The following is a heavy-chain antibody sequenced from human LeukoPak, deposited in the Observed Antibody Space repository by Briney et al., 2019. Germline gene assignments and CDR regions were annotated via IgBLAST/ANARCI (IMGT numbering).Heavy chain of an antibody. Sequence: ASVKVSCKASGYSFTSYDINWVRQATGQGLEWMGWMNPNSGNTGYVQKFQGRVTMTRNTSISTVYMELSSLRSEDTAMYYCARDLGYCSGGSCYSTHFALDYWGQGTLVTVSS. CDR2: MNPNSGNT. CDR1: GYSFTSYD. CDR3: ARDLGYCSGGSCYSTHFALDY. J-gene: IGHJ4*02. D-gene: IGHD2-15*01. V-gene: IGHV1-8*01.